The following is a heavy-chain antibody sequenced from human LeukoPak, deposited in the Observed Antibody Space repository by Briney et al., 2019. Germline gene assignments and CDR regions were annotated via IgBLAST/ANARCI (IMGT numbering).Heavy chain of an antibody. CDR3: ARDGGYYYGSGSRMDV. Sequence: GASVKVSCKSSGYTFSAYYIHWVRQAPGQGLEWMGWINPNSGDTNYAQKFQGRVTMTRDTSISTAYMELSRLRSDDTAVYYCARDGGYYYGSGSRMDVWGKGTTVTVSS. CDR1: GYTFSAYY. D-gene: IGHD3-10*01. V-gene: IGHV1-2*02. J-gene: IGHJ6*03. CDR2: INPNSGDT.